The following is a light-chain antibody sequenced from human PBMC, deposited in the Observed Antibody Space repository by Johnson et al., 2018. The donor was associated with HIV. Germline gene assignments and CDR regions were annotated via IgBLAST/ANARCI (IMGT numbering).Light chain of an antibody. CDR1: SSNIGNGY. J-gene: IGLJ1*01. CDR2: DTI. V-gene: IGLV1-51*01. CDR3: GTWDSSLSVYV. Sequence: QSVLTQPPSVSAAPGQKVSISCSGSSSNIGNGYVSWYQQLPGTAPKLVIYDTIKRHSGIPDRFSGSKSGTSATLGITGLQTGDEADYYCGTWDSSLSVYVFATETKVTVL.